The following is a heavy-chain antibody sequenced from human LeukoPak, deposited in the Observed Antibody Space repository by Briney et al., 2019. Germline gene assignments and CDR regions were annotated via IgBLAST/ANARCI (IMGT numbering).Heavy chain of an antibody. Sequence: GGSLRLSCAASASGFSLTNYAMHWVRQAPGKGLEWVAHLRFDGTTKWHSDPVQGRFTISRDNSRNTLYLQMNSLRAEDTAIYYCAKNGDRGAYCSGGTCYPYYYYYMDVWGKGTTVTISS. CDR1: GFSLTNYA. J-gene: IGHJ6*03. CDR3: AKNGDRGAYCSGGTCYPYYYYYMDV. V-gene: IGHV3-30*02. CDR2: LRFDGTTK. D-gene: IGHD2-15*01.